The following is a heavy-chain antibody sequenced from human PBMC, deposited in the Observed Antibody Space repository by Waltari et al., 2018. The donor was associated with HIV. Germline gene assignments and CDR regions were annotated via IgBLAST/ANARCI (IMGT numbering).Heavy chain of an antibody. Sequence: EVQLVDSGGGLVQPGGSLRISCAASGFPIRSYSMSWVRQAPGGGLEWVAFIKEDGSEKTYVDSVKGRFTISRDNAKNSLFLQMNNLRAEDTAVYYCGRGGLRDYWGQGTLVTVSS. V-gene: IGHV3-7*01. D-gene: IGHD3-16*01. CDR1: GFPIRSYS. CDR2: IKEDGSEK. J-gene: IGHJ4*02. CDR3: GRGGLRDY.